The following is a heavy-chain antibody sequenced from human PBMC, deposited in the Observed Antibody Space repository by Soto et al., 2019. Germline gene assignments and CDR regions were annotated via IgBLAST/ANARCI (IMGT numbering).Heavy chain of an antibody. V-gene: IGHV3-30*03. J-gene: IGHJ4*02. D-gene: IGHD2-15*01. Sequence: QVQLVESGGGVVQPGRSLRLSCAASGFIFSSYGMHWVRQAPGKGLEWVAVISYEGSHTYYADSVKGRFTITRDNSKNTLYLQMNSLRTEDTAVYYCATEVHCGGGSCSWSEGFDYWGQGTLLTVSS. CDR3: ATEVHCGGGSCSWSEGFDY. CDR1: GFIFSSYG. CDR2: ISYEGSHT.